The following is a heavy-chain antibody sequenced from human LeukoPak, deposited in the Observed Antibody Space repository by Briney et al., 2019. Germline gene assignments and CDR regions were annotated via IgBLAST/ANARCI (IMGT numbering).Heavy chain of an antibody. J-gene: IGHJ6*02. D-gene: IGHD4-17*01. Sequence: GGSLRLSCAASGFTISSYGMNWVRQAQGKGLEWVAVISYDGSNKYYADSVKGRFTISRDNSKNTLYLQMNSLRAEDTAVYYCAKDLRTTVTDYYYYGMDVWGQGTTVTVSS. CDR2: ISYDGSNK. CDR1: GFTISSYG. V-gene: IGHV3-30*18. CDR3: AKDLRTTVTDYYYYGMDV.